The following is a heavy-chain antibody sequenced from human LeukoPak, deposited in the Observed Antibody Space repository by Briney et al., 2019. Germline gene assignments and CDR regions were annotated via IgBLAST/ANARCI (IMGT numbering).Heavy chain of an antibody. V-gene: IGHV4-61*02. D-gene: IGHD6-19*01. CDR3: ARGAVAGHIFDY. CDR2: IFTTGST. J-gene: IGHJ4*02. CDR1: GGSLTGASYY. Sequence: SETLSLTCTVSGGSLTGASYYWSWIRQPAGEGLEWIGRIFTTGSTQYSPSLKSRVTMSVDTSKNQFSLKLSSVTAADTAVYYCARGAVAGHIFDYWGQGTLVTVSS.